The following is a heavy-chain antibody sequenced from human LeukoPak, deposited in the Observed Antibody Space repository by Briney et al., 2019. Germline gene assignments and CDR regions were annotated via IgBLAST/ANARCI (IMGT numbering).Heavy chain of an antibody. V-gene: IGHV3-21*01. J-gene: IGHJ5*01. D-gene: IGHD6-19*01. Sequence: GGSLRLSCAASGFALRSYTVTWVRQGPGKGLEWVSSISSTSAYIYYAESVKGRFSISRDNVDNVVHLQMSSLRNEDTAFYYCARVAVAGPTGWFDSWGQGTLVTVSS. CDR1: GFALRSYT. CDR3: ARVAVAGPTGWFDS. CDR2: ISSTSAYI.